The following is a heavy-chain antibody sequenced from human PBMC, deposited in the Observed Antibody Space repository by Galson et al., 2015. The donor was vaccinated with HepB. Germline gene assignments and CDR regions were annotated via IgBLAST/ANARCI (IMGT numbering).Heavy chain of an antibody. CDR3: ARDRAAADYNWFDP. CDR1: GYTFTGYY. Sequence: SVKVSCKASGYTFTGYYMHWVRQAPGQGLEWMGWINPNSGGTNYAQKFQGWVTMTRDTSISTAYMELSRLRSDDTAVYYCARDRAAADYNWFDPWGQGTLVTVSS. J-gene: IGHJ5*02. D-gene: IGHD6-13*01. V-gene: IGHV1-2*04. CDR2: INPNSGGT.